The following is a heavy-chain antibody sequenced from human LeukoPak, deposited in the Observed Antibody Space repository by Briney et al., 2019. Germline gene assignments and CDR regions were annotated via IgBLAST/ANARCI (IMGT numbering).Heavy chain of an antibody. V-gene: IGHV3-23*01. Sequence: GGSLRLXCAASGFTFSSYAMSWVRQAPGKGLEWVSAISGSGGSTYYADSVKGRFTISRDNSKNTLYLQMNSLRAEDTAVYYCAKDAPYYYDSSGRFYFDIWGQGTMVTVSS. D-gene: IGHD3-22*01. CDR3: AKDAPYYYDSSGRFYFDI. CDR1: GFTFSSYA. CDR2: ISGSGGST. J-gene: IGHJ3*02.